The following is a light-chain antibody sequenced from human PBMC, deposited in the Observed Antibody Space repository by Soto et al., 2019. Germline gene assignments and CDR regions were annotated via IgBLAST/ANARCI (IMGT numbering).Light chain of an antibody. CDR1: QSVSSS. CDR2: GAS. Sequence: EIVMTQSPATLSMSPGERVTLSCRASQSVSSSLAWNQQKPGQAPRLLIYGASTRATGVTDRFSGSGSGTEFTLTISSLQSEDFAVYYCQQYNKWPWTFGQGTKVEIK. V-gene: IGKV3-15*01. J-gene: IGKJ1*01. CDR3: QQYNKWPWT.